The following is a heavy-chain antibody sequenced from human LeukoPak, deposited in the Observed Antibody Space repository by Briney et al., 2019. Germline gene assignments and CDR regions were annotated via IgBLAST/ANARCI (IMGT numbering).Heavy chain of an antibody. Sequence: SETLSLTCTVSGDSLSSSSYYWGWIRQPPGKGLEWLGSIYYSGSTYNNPSLKSRVTISVDTSKKQFSLKLSSVTAADTAVYYCTRGVPALYYFYYYMDVWGKGTTVTVSS. CDR2: IYYSGST. CDR3: TRGVPALYYFYYYMDV. J-gene: IGHJ6*03. CDR1: GDSLSSSSYY. V-gene: IGHV4-39*01. D-gene: IGHD2-2*01.